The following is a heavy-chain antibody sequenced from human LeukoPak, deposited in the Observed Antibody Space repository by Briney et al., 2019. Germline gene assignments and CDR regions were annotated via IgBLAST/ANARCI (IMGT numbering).Heavy chain of an antibody. D-gene: IGHD2-2*01. Sequence: PSETLSLTCAVYGGSFSGYYWSWIRQPPGKGLEWIGEIKHSGRTNYNPSLKSRVSISVDTSKNQFSLTLSSVTAADTAVYYCARVLTGYCSSTSCPTPFDYWGQGTLVTVSS. V-gene: IGHV4-34*01. J-gene: IGHJ4*02. CDR1: GGSFSGYY. CDR2: IKHSGRT. CDR3: ARVLTGYCSSTSCPTPFDY.